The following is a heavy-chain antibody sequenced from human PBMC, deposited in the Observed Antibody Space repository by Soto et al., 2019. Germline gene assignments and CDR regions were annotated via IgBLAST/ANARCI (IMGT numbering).Heavy chain of an antibody. CDR3: ARFLGGGYYGMDV. CDR2: IYYSGST. CDR1: GDSISSGDYY. Sequence: PSETLSLTCTVSGDSISSGDYYWSWIRQPPGKGLEWIGYIYYSGSTYYNPSLKSRITMSVDTSKSQFSLKLSSVTAADTAVYYCARFLGGGYYGMDVWGQGTTVTVSS. J-gene: IGHJ6*02. D-gene: IGHD3-16*01. V-gene: IGHV4-30-4*01.